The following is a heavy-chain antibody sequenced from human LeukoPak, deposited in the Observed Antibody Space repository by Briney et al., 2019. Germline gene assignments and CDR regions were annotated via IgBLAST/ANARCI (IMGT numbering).Heavy chain of an antibody. J-gene: IGHJ4*02. CDR3: ARDLSLLAGTWLFDY. Sequence: SQTLSLTCAISGDIVPSNSAAWNWIRQSPSRGLEWLGRTYYRSKLYNDYAVSVKSRITINPDTSKNQFSLQLNSVTPEDTAVYYCARDLSLLAGTWLFDYWGQGTLVTVSS. CDR1: GDIVPSNSAA. D-gene: IGHD6-19*01. CDR2: TYYRSKLYN. V-gene: IGHV6-1*01.